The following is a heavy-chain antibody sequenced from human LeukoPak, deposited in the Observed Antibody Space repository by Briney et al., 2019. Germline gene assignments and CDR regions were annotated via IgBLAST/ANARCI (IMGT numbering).Heavy chain of an antibody. D-gene: IGHD1-26*01. J-gene: IGHJ4*02. V-gene: IGHV4-39*01. CDR2: IYSSGST. Sequence: SETLSLTCAVSGASISGSGYYWGWIRQPPGKGLEWIGNIYSSGSTYYNASLQSRVTISIDTSKNQFSLRLSSVTAADTAMYYCVKSGGYGLIDYWGQGTRITVSS. CDR1: GASISGSGYY. CDR3: VKSGGYGLIDY.